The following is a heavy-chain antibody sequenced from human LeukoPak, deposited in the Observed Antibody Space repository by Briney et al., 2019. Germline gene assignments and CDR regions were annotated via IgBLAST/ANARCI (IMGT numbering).Heavy chain of an antibody. D-gene: IGHD3-10*01. CDR3: ARLNHDGSGSYPDY. V-gene: IGHV4-39*01. CDR1: GGSISSGTNY. J-gene: IGHJ4*02. Sequence: SETLSLTCTVSGGSISISGGSISSGTNYWGWIRQPPGKGLEWIGSIYYSGSTYYNPSLKSRVTMSIDTSKNQFSLKLSSVTDADTAVYYCARLNHDGSGSYPDYWGQGTLVTVSA. CDR2: IYYSGST.